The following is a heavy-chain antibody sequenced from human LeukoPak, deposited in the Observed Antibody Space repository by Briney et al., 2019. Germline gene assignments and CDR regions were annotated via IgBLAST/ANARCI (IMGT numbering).Heavy chain of an antibody. CDR1: GYTFINYG. Sequence: ASVTVSFKASGYTFINYGMNWVRQAPGQGLEWMGWINTKNGNPMYAQGFSGRFVFSLDTSVNTSFLQINNQDTVDTAVYYCATGMGWGQGTLVTVAS. V-gene: IGHV7-4-1*02. CDR2: INTKNGNP. CDR3: ATGMG. D-gene: IGHD5-24*01. J-gene: IGHJ4*02.